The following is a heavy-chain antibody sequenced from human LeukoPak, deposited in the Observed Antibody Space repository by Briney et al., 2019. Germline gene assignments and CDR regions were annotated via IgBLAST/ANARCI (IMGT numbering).Heavy chain of an antibody. D-gene: IGHD2/OR15-2a*01. V-gene: IGHV3-15*01. CDR1: GFTFSNAW. CDR2: IKSDGTT. J-gene: IGHJ4*02. CDR3: TTVSHFYL. Sequence: PGGSLRLSCATSGFTFSNAWLSWVRQAPGKGLEWVGRIKSDGTTDHAAPVKGRFTISRDVSKATLYLQMNSLKTEDTAIYYCTTVSHFYLGGQGTLVTVSS.